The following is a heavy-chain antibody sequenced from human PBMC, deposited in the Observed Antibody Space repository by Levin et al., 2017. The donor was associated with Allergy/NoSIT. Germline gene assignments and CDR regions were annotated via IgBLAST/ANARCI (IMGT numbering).Heavy chain of an antibody. CDR2: IRSKDNNYET. Sequence: GGSLRLSCAASGFRFSGSAVHWVRQASGNGLEWVGRIRSKDNNYETAYAASVKGRFTISRADSKNTAYLQLNSLKTEDTAVYYCTRPLTQGAFDIWGQGTMVTVSS. CDR3: TRPLTQGAFDI. V-gene: IGHV3-73*01. J-gene: IGHJ3*02. CDR1: GFRFSGSA.